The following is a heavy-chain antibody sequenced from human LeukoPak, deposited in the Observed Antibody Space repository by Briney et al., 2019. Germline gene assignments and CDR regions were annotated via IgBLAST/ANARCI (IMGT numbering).Heavy chain of an antibody. V-gene: IGHV4-39*01. CDR2: IYYSGST. CDR3: ARRTIFGVVQFDY. J-gene: IGHJ4*02. CDR1: GGSISSSSYY. D-gene: IGHD3-3*01. Sequence: SETLSLTCTVSGGSISSSSYYWGWIRQPPGKGLEWIGSIYYSGSTYYNPSLKSRVTISVDTSKNLFSLKLSSVTAADTAVYYCARRTIFGVVQFDYWGQGTLVTVSS.